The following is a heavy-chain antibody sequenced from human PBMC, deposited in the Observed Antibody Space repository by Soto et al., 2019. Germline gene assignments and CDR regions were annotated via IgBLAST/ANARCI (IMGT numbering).Heavy chain of an antibody. V-gene: IGHV3-53*02. CDR1: GLTVNSNY. CDR3: AKGDGFILAV. J-gene: IGHJ6*02. D-gene: IGHD1-26*01. CDR2: TNTVGTT. Sequence: EVQVLATGGGLIQPGGSLRRSCAAYGLTVNSNYMGWVRQAPGEGLQWVSITNTVGTTYYADSVKGRFTVSRDNSKNTLYLQLNSLRAVDTAFYYCAKGDGFILAVWGQGTTVSVSS.